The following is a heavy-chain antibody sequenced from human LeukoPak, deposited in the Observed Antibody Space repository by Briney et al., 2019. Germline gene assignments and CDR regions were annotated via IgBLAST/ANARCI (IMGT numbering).Heavy chain of an antibody. CDR3: ARVIPALYQDFWSGYPQNWFAP. Sequence: GGSLRLSCAASGFTFSSYSMNWVRQAPGKGLEWVSSISGSSSYIYYADSVKGRFTISRDNAKTSLYLQMNSLRAEDTAVYYSARVIPALYQDFWSGYPQNWFAPWGQGTLVTVS. D-gene: IGHD3-3*01. J-gene: IGHJ5*02. V-gene: IGHV3-21*01. CDR1: GFTFSSYS. CDR2: ISGSSSYI.